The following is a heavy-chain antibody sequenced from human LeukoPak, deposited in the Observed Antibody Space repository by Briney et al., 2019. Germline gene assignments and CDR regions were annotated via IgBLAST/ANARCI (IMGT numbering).Heavy chain of an antibody. CDR1: GYTFTGYY. CDR3: TRDHTSDAFDM. V-gene: IGHV1-2*02. Sequence: ASVKVSCKASGYTFTGYYIHWMRQAPGQGLEWMGWINPNSSGTNYAQNFQGRVTMTRDTSISTAYMELSRLNSDDTAVYYCTRDHTSDAFDMWGQGTMVTVSS. J-gene: IGHJ3*02. CDR2: INPNSSGT.